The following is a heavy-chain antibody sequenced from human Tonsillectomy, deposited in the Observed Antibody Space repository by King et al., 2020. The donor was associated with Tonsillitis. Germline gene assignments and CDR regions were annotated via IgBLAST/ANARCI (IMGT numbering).Heavy chain of an antibody. CDR1: GGSISTYF. Sequence: QLQESGPGLVKPSETLSLTCTVSGGSISTYFWSWIRQPPGKGLEWIGYIYYSGSTNYNPSLKSRVTISVDTSKNQFSLKLSSVTAADTAVYYCARLDYGASVSRGYFDLWGRGTLVTVSS. V-gene: IGHV4-59*01. CDR3: ARLDYGASVSRGYFDL. CDR2: IYYSGST. D-gene: IGHD4-17*01. J-gene: IGHJ2*01.